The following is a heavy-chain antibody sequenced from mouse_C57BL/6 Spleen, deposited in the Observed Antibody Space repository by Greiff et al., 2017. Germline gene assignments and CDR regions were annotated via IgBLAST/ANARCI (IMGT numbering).Heavy chain of an antibody. CDR2: IYPGDGDT. J-gene: IGHJ1*03. CDR3: ARSERVYFDV. CDR1: GYAFSSSW. Sequence: QVQLQQPGPELVKPGASVKISCKASGYAFSSSWMNWVKQRPGKGLEWIGRIYPGDGDTNYNGKFKGKATLTADKSSSTAYMQLSSLTSEDSAVYCCARSERVYFDVWGTGTTVTVSS. V-gene: IGHV1-82*01.